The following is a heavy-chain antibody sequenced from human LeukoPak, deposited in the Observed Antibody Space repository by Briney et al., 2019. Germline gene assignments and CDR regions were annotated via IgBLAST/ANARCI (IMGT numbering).Heavy chain of an antibody. D-gene: IGHD6-13*01. V-gene: IGHV1-69*04. J-gene: IGHJ4*02. Sequence: GASVKVSCKASGGTFIIYAISWVRQAPGQGLEWMGRIIPILGIANYAQKFQGRVTITADKSTSTAYMELSSLRSEDTAVYYCARDSRYSSSWYPNYWGQGTLVTVSS. CDR1: GGTFIIYA. CDR3: ARDSRYSSSWYPNY. CDR2: IIPILGIA.